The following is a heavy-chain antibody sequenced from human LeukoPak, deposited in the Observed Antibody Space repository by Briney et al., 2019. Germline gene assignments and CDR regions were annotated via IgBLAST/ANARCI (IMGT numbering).Heavy chain of an antibody. D-gene: IGHD3-22*01. Sequence: PGGSLRLSCAASGFTVSSNYMSWVRQAPGRGLEWVSVIYSGGSTYYADSVKGRFTISRDNSKNTLYLQMNSLRAEDTAVYYCARETGSGDSSGQMYFQHWGQGTLVTVSS. J-gene: IGHJ1*01. CDR2: IYSGGST. V-gene: IGHV3-66*01. CDR1: GFTVSSNY. CDR3: ARETGSGDSSGQMYFQH.